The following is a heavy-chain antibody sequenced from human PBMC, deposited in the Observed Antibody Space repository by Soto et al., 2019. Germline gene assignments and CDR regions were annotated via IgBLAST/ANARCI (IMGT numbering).Heavy chain of an antibody. V-gene: IGHV1-18*01. CDR1: GYTFTTYG. CDR3: TREGSAPYYYYGMDA. J-gene: IGHJ6*02. CDR2: INTHNGNT. Sequence: GASVKVSCKASGYTFTTYGISWVRQAPGQGLERLGWINTHNGNTNYAQNLQGRVIMTADTSTNTAYMELRSLRSDDTAIYYCTREGSAPYYYYGMDAWGQGTTVTVSS. D-gene: IGHD3-10*01.